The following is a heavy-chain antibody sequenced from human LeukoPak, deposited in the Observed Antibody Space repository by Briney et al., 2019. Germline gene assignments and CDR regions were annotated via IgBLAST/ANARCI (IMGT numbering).Heavy chain of an antibody. CDR2: ISWNSGSI. Sequence: GGSLRLSCAASGFTFDDYAMHWVRQAPGKGLEWVSGISWNSGSIGYADSVKGRFTISRDNAKNSLYLQMNSLRAEDTALYYCAKDIEGRGYSSSWCMNLRPEFDYWGQGTLVTVSS. CDR3: AKDIEGRGYSSSWCMNLRPEFDY. V-gene: IGHV3-9*01. J-gene: IGHJ4*02. D-gene: IGHD6-13*01. CDR1: GFTFDDYA.